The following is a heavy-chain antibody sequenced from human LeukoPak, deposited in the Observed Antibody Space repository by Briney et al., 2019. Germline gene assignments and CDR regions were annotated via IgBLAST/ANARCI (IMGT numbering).Heavy chain of an antibody. Sequence: GASVKVSCKASGYTFTNYGLSWVRQAPGQGLEWMGWISGYNGNTNYAQKLQGRVTMTTDTSTSTAYMELRSLRSDDTAVYYCARAGIAAAGTNAFDIWGQGTMVTVSS. CDR3: ARAGIAAAGTNAFDI. CDR1: GYTFTNYG. CDR2: ISGYNGNT. V-gene: IGHV1-18*01. J-gene: IGHJ3*02. D-gene: IGHD6-13*01.